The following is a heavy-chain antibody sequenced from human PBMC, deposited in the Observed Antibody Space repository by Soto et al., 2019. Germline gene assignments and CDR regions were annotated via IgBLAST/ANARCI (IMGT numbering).Heavy chain of an antibody. V-gene: IGHV3-30*18. CDR1: GFTFSSYG. CDR2: ISYDGSNK. D-gene: IGHD6-19*01. J-gene: IGHJ4*02. Sequence: QVQLVESGGGVVQPGRSLRLSCAASGFTFSSYGMHWVRQAPGKGLERVAGISYDGSNKYYAGSVKGRFTISRDNSKNTLYRQMNSLRAEDTAVYYCAKDLHIAVAAPGGYYFDYWGQGTLVTVSS. CDR3: AKDLHIAVAAPGGYYFDY.